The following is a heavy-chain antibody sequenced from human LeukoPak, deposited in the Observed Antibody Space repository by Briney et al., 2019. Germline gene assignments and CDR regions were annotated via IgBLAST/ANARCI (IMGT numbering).Heavy chain of an antibody. J-gene: IGHJ4*02. D-gene: IGHD6-19*01. CDR1: GYSFTSYW. CDR2: IYPGDSDT. V-gene: IGHV5-51*01. Sequence: GESLKISCKGPGYSFTSYWIGWVRQMPGKGLEWMGIIYPGDSDTRYSPSFQGQVTISADKSISTAYLQWSSLKASDTAMYYCARSIAVAGRDLDYWGQGTLVTVSS. CDR3: ARSIAVAGRDLDY.